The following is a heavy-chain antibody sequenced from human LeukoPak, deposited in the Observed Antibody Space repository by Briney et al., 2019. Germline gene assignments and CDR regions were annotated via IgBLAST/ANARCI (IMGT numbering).Heavy chain of an antibody. CDR3: ARGDGYNFDY. CDR2: ISYSGNT. CDR1: GGSISSSSYY. Sequence: PSETLSLTCTVSGGSISSSSYYWGWIRRPPGQGLEWIGSISYSGNTYYNPSLQSRVTISVDTSKNQFSLKLSSVTAADTAVYYCARGDGYNFDYWGQGTLVTVSS. J-gene: IGHJ4*02. D-gene: IGHD5-24*01. V-gene: IGHV4-39*01.